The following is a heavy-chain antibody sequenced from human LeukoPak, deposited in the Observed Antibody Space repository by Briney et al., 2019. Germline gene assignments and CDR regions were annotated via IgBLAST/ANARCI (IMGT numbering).Heavy chain of an antibody. CDR1: GFTFSGSA. CDR3: TRAGTYYYGMDV. D-gene: IGHD1-7*01. V-gene: IGHV3-73*01. CDR2: IRSKANSYAT. J-gene: IGHJ6*02. Sequence: AGGSLRLSCAASGFTFSGSAMYWFRQAAGIGLEWVGPIRSKANSYATAYAASVKGTFTISRDDSKNTAYLQMNSLKTEDTAVYYCTRAGTYYYGMDVWGQGTTVTVSS.